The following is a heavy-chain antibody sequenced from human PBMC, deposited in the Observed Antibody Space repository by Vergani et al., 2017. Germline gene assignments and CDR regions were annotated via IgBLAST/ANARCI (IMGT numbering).Heavy chain of an antibody. Sequence: QVQLVQSGAEVKKPGSSVKVSCKASGGTFSSYAISWVRQAPGQGLEWMGRIIPILGIANYEQKFQGRVTMTEDTSTDTAYMELSSLRSEDTAVYYCATLFIAAAGYRGAFDIWGQGTMVTVSS. J-gene: IGHJ3*02. CDR1: GGTFSSYA. CDR3: ATLFIAAAGYRGAFDI. CDR2: IIPILGIA. D-gene: IGHD6-13*01. V-gene: IGHV1-69*04.